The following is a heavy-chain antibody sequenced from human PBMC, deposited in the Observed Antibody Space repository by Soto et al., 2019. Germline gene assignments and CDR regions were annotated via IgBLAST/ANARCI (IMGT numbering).Heavy chain of an antibody. J-gene: IGHJ4*02. CDR3: ARVYGDYLDY. CDR1: GVSISSYY. CDR2: IYYSGST. V-gene: IGHV4-59*01. Sequence: PSETLSLTCTVSGVSISSYYWSWIRQPPGKGLEWIGYIYYSGSTNYNPSLKSRVTISVDTSKNQFSLSLKLSSVTAADTAVYYCARVYGDYLDYWGQGTLVTVSS. D-gene: IGHD4-17*01.